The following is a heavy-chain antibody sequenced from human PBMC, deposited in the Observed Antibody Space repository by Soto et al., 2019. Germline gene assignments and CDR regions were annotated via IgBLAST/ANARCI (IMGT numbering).Heavy chain of an antibody. CDR1: GGSISSGDYY. J-gene: IGHJ5*02. D-gene: IGHD2-2*02. Sequence: PSETLSLTCTVSGGSISSGDYYWSWIRQPPGKGLEWIGYIYYSGSTYYNPSLKSRVTISVDTSKNQFSLKLSSVTAADTAVYYCARVIPKGYCSSTSCYKQNWFDPWGQGTLVTVSS. CDR3: ARVIPKGYCSSTSCYKQNWFDP. CDR2: IYYSGST. V-gene: IGHV4-30-4*01.